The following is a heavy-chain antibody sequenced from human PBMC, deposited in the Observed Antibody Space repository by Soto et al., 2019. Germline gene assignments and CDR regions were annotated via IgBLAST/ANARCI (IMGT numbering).Heavy chain of an antibody. CDR1: GFTFSNAW. CDR3: TTDVPLVDDAFDI. D-gene: IGHD2-15*01. CDR2: IKSKTDGGTT. J-gene: IGHJ3*02. Sequence: GSLRLSCAASGFTFSNAWMTGARKAQGKGLEWVGRIKSKTDGGTTDYAAPVKGRFTISRDDSKNTLYLQMNSLKTEDTAVYYCTTDVPLVDDAFDIWGQGTMVTVSS. V-gene: IGHV3-15*01.